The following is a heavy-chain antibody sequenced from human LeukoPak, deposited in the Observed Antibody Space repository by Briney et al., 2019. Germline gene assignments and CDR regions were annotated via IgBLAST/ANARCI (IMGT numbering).Heavy chain of an antibody. Sequence: GGSLRLSCAASGFTFSNYAMNWVRQAPGKGLEWVSYISSSGSTIYYADSVKGRFTISRDNAKNSLYLQMNSLRAEDTAVYYCARDIYDYVWGSYPHYYYYMDVWGKGTTVTISS. CDR3: ARDIYDYVWGSYPHYYYYMDV. D-gene: IGHD3-16*02. CDR1: GFTFSNYA. J-gene: IGHJ6*03. V-gene: IGHV3-48*04. CDR2: ISSSGSTI.